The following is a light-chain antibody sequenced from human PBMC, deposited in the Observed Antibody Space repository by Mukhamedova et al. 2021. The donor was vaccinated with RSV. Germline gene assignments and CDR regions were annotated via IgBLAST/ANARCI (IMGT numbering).Light chain of an antibody. CDR1: RTVGSY. Sequence: GERVTMSCRASRTVGSYLSWYQQKPGKAPELLIYSVSHLQSGVSSRFSGSGSETDFNLTISSLQPEDVATYYCQQSYSTHTFGRGT. CDR2: SVS. V-gene: IGKV1-39*01. J-gene: IGKJ2*01. CDR3: QQSYSTHT.